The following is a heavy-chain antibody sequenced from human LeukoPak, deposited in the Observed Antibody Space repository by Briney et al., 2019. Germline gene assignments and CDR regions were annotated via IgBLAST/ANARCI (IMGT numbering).Heavy chain of an antibody. V-gene: IGHV3-64D*09. CDR3: VKDRFYDSRGYLVDD. J-gene: IGHJ4*02. CDR1: GFTFSSYA. D-gene: IGHD3-22*01. Sequence: PGGSLRLSCSASGFTFSSYAMHWVRQAPGKGLDYVSAISSNGGSTYYAGSVKGRFTISRDNSKNTLYLQMSSLRAEDPAVYYGVKDRFYDSRGYLVDDSGEASLATV. CDR2: ISSNGGST.